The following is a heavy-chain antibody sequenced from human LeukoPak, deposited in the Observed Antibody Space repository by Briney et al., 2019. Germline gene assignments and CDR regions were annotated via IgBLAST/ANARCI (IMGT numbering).Heavy chain of an antibody. J-gene: IGHJ4*02. D-gene: IGHD3-22*01. CDR1: GYTFTGYY. V-gene: IGHV1-46*01. Sequence: ASVKVSCKASGYTFTGYYMHWVRQAPGQGLEWMGIINPSGGNTTYAQKFQGRVTMTRDMSTSTVYMELSSLRSEDTAVYYCARDPGYDTSGYYYGYFDYWGLGTLVTVSS. CDR2: INPSGGNT. CDR3: ARDPGYDTSGYYYGYFDY.